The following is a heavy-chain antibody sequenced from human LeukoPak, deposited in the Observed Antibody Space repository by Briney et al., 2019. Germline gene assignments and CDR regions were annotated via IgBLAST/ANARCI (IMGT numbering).Heavy chain of an antibody. CDR1: GYSFTSHY. D-gene: IGHD6-6*01. V-gene: IGHV1-46*01. CDR3: ARDPIAAEDFDY. J-gene: IGHJ4*02. CDR2: INPSGSST. Sequence: ASVKVSCKASGYSFTSHYMHWVRQAPGQGLEWLGLINPSGSSTLYAQKFQGRVTMTRDMSTTTDYMELSSLRSEDTAVYYCARDPIAAEDFDYWGQGTLVTVSS.